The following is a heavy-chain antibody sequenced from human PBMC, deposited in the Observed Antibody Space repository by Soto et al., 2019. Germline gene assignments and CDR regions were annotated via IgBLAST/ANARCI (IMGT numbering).Heavy chain of an antibody. CDR2: IIPIFGTA. Sequence: ASVKVSCKASGGAFSSYAISWVRQAPGQGLEWMGGIIPIFGTANYAQKFQGRVTITADESTSTAYMELSSLRSEDTAVYYCARTTRRYYDSSGYNEYYFDYWGQGTLVTVSS. J-gene: IGHJ4*02. D-gene: IGHD3-22*01. CDR1: GGAFSSYA. CDR3: ARTTRRYYDSSGYNEYYFDY. V-gene: IGHV1-69*13.